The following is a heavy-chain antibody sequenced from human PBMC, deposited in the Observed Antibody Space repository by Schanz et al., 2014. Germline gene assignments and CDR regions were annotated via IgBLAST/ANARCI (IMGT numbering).Heavy chain of an antibody. CDR2: ISYDGSNK. CDR1: GFTLSSYA. D-gene: IGHD5-12*01. V-gene: IGHV3-30-3*01. CDR3: ASPSGYSDYGTYFDF. J-gene: IGHJ4*02. Sequence: QVQLVESGGGVVQPGRSLRLSCAAYGFTLSSYAMHWVRQAPGKGLEWVAVISYDGSNKYYADSVKGRFTISRDNSKNTLYLQMNTLSADDTAVFYCASPSGYSDYGTYFDFWGQGTLVTVSS.